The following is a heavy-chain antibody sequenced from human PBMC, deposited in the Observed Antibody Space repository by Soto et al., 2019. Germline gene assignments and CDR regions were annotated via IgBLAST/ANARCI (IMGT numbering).Heavy chain of an antibody. D-gene: IGHD4-4*01. V-gene: IGHV3-30*18. J-gene: IGHJ4*02. CDR2: ISYDGSNK. CDR3: EKPYSNYHFDY. CDR1: GFTFSSYG. Sequence: GGSLRLSCAASGFTFSSYGMHWVRQAPGKGLEWVAVISYDGSNKYYADSVKGRFTISRDNSKNTLYLQMNSLRAEDTAVYYCEKPYSNYHFDYWGQGTLVTVSS.